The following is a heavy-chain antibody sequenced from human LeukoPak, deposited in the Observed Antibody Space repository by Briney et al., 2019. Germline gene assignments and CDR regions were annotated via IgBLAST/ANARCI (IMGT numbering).Heavy chain of an antibody. CDR2: IYYSGST. Sequence: AETLSLTCSVSGGSITNHHWSWIRQPPGKGLEWIAYIYYSGSTNYNPSLKSRVTMSIDTSKNQYSLKLSSVTAADTAVYYSARRSYSAGDAFDIWGQGTLVTVSS. J-gene: IGHJ3*02. CDR1: GGSITNHH. D-gene: IGHD1-26*01. CDR3: ARRSYSAGDAFDI. V-gene: IGHV4-59*08.